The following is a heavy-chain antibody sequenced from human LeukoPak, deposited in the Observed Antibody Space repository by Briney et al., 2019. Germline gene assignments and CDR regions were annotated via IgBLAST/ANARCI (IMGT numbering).Heavy chain of an antibody. CDR3: ARPLLGYCTGGSCYQFDP. Sequence: ASVKVSCKASGYTFTGYYMHWVRQAPGQGLEWMGWFNPDTGATNYAQKFQGRVTMTRDTSISTAYLELNRLRSDDTAVYYCARPLLGYCTGGSCYQFDPWGQGTLVTVSS. CDR1: GYTFTGYY. V-gene: IGHV1-2*02. CDR2: FNPDTGAT. D-gene: IGHD2-15*01. J-gene: IGHJ5*02.